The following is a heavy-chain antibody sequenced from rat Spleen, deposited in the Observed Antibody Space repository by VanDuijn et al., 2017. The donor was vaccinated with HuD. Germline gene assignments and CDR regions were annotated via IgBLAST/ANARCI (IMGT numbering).Heavy chain of an antibody. Sequence: EVQLVGSGGGLVQPGGSLKLSCVASGFTFSNYGMHWIRQAPTTGLEWVASITPSGNTTYYRESVKGRFTVSRDSAKRSLYLQMNSLRSEDTATYYCTRLTFYGYGYYFDYWGQGVMVTVSS. V-gene: IGHV5-19*01. D-gene: IGHD1-6*01. J-gene: IGHJ2*01. CDR3: TRLTFYGYGYYFDY. CDR1: GFTFSNYG. CDR2: ITPSGNTT.